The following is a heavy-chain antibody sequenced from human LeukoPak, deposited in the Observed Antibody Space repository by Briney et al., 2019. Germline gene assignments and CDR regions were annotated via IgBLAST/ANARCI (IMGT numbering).Heavy chain of an antibody. V-gene: IGHV4-4*07. J-gene: IGHJ6*02. CDR2: IYSSGTT. CDR3: ARVSPIPAAGSSYYFAMDV. Sequence: SETLSLTCTVSGGSISSYYWSWIRQPAPKGLEWIGRIYSSGTTTYNPSFKSRVTMSLDTSNNQLSLKLTSVTAADTAVYYCARVSPIPAAGSSYYFAMDVWGQGTTVTVSS. D-gene: IGHD6-13*01. CDR1: GGSISSYY.